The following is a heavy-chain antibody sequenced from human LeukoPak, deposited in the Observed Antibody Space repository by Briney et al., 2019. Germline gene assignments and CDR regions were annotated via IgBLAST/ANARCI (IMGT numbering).Heavy chain of an antibody. Sequence: ASVKVSCKVSGYTLTELSMHWVRQAPGKGPEWMGGFDPEDGETIYAQKFQGRVTMTEDTSTDTAYMELSSLRSEDTAVYYCATERYCSGGSCYSANWFDPWGQGTLVTVSS. CDR3: ATERYCSGGSCYSANWFDP. J-gene: IGHJ5*02. CDR2: FDPEDGET. D-gene: IGHD2-15*01. CDR1: GYTLTELS. V-gene: IGHV1-24*01.